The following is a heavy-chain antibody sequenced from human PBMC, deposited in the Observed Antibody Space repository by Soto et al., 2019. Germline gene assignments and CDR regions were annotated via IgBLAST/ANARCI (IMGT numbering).Heavy chain of an antibody. CDR1: GFSISSYD. J-gene: IGHJ6*02. D-gene: IGHD4-17*01. CDR2: IYYSGST. CDR3: ATDYVDYYYYGMDV. Sequence: PPDTLSLTCTFSGFSISSYDWIWIRPPPGKGLEWIGYIYYSGSTNYNPSLKSRVTISVDTSKNQFSLKLSSVTAADTAVYYCATDYVDYYYYGMDVWGQGTKVTVSS. V-gene: IGHV4-59*01.